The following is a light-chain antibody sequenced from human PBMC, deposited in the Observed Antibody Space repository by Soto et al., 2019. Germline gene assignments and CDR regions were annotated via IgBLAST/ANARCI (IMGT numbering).Light chain of an antibody. V-gene: IGLV2-14*01. Sequence: QSVLTQPASVSGSPGQSITISCTGTSSDVGGYNYVSWYQQHPGKAPKLMIYEVSNRPSGVSNRFSGSKSGNTASLTISGVQAEDEADYYCGSYTTSSTRVFGNGTKVTVL. CDR1: SSDVGGYNY. J-gene: IGLJ1*01. CDR3: GSYTTSSTRV. CDR2: EVS.